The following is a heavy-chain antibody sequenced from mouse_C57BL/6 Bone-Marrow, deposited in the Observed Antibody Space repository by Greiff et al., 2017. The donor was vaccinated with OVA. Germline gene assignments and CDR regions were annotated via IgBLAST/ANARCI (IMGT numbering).Heavy chain of an antibody. CDR3: ARGGNYYYGSSRAY. CDR2: INPGSGGT. D-gene: IGHD1-1*01. Sequence: VQLQQSGAELVRPGTSVKVSCKASGYAFTNYLIEWVKQRPGQGLEWIGVINPGSGGTTYNEKFKGKATLTADKSSSTAYMQLSSLTSEDSSVYFCARGGNYYYGSSRAYWGQGTTLTVSS. J-gene: IGHJ2*01. CDR1: GYAFTNYL. V-gene: IGHV1-54*01.